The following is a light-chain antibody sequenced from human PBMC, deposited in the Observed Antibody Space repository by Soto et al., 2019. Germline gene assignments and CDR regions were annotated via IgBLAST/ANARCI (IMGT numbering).Light chain of an antibody. Sequence: DIQMTQSPSSLSASVGDRVTITCRASQGISNYLAWYQQKPGKVPKLLIYAASTLQSGVPSRFSGSGSGTDFTPTISSLQPEDVATYYCQKYNSAPPVTFGGGTKVEIK. J-gene: IGKJ4*01. CDR1: QGISNY. CDR2: AAS. CDR3: QKYNSAPPVT. V-gene: IGKV1-27*01.